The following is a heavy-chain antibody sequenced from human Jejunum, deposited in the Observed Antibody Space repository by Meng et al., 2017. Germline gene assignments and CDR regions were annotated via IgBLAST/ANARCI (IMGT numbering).Heavy chain of an antibody. CDR3: AREFYVDTAMVIDS. J-gene: IGHJ4*02. D-gene: IGHD5-18*01. V-gene: IGHV4-30-4*08. CDR2: IYYDGST. Sequence: QLQLLQWGAGLLKPSETLSLTCTVYGYSFTDYYWNWIRQPPGKGLEYIGYIYYDGSTYYSPSLKSRVTISIDTSKNQFSLRLNSVTAADTAVYYCAREFYVDTAMVIDSWGQGALVTVSS. CDR1: GYSFTDYY.